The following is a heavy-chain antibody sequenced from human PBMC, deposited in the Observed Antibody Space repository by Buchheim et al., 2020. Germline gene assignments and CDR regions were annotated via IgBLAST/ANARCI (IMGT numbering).Heavy chain of an antibody. Sequence: EVQLVESGGGLVQPGGSLRLSCVASGFTFSNYWMSWVRQAPGKGLEWVANIKQDGTDEYYVASVRGRLTISRDNAKNTLYLQMNYLRDEDTAMYYCARTDYYGSETFDFWGQGTL. CDR2: IKQDGTDE. D-gene: IGHD3-10*01. CDR1: GFTFSNYW. J-gene: IGHJ4*02. CDR3: ARTDYYGSETFDF. V-gene: IGHV3-7*01.